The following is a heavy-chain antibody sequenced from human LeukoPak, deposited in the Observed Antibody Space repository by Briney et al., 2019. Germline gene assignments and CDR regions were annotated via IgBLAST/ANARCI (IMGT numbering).Heavy chain of an antibody. D-gene: IGHD3-16*01. Sequence: VSVKVSCKASGYTFTSYAMHWVRQTPGQRLEWMGWISAGNGNTKYSQKFQGRVTITRDTSASTAYMELSSLRSEDTAVYYCARDPLDYYDYVWGQPGLYGMDVWGQGTTVTVSS. J-gene: IGHJ6*02. CDR3: ARDPLDYYDYVWGQPGLYGMDV. CDR1: GYTFTSYA. CDR2: ISAGNGNT. V-gene: IGHV1-3*01.